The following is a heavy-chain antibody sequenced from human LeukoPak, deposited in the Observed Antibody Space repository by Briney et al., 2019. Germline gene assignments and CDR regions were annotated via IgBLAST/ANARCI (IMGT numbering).Heavy chain of an antibody. Sequence: GGSLRLSCAASGFTCSDHYIDWVRQAPGKKLKWVARTRNKVNSYTTAYAGAVTGRFTVSRDDSSNSVYLQMNSLKIEDTAVYYCTSRHYYGSGSYYNAGGVIDYWGQGTLVTVSS. J-gene: IGHJ4*02. D-gene: IGHD3-10*01. CDR1: GFTCSDHY. CDR3: TSRHYYGSGSYYNAGGVIDY. V-gene: IGHV3-72*01. CDR2: TRNKVNSYTT.